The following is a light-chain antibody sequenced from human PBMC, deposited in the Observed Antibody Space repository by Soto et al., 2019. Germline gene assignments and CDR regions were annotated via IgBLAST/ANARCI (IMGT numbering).Light chain of an antibody. CDR1: QSVSSSY. V-gene: IGKV3-20*01. Sequence: EIVLTQSPGTLSLSPGERATLSCRASQSVSSSYLAWYQQKPGQAPRLLIYGASSRATGIPDRVSGSGSGTDFTLTISRLEPEDFAVYYCQQCGSSPQTFGQGTKLEIK. CDR2: GAS. J-gene: IGKJ2*01. CDR3: QQCGSSPQT.